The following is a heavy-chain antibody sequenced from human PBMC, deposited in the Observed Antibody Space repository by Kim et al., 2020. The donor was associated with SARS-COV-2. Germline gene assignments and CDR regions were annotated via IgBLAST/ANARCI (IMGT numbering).Heavy chain of an antibody. CDR2: ISYDGSNK. CDR3: ARDLPNYGSGSYFDY. D-gene: IGHD3-10*01. J-gene: IGHJ4*02. Sequence: GGSLRLSCAASGFTFSSYAMHWVRQAPGKGLEWVAVISYDGSNKYYADSVKGRFTISRDNSKNTLYLQMNSLRAEDTAVYYCARDLPNYGSGSYFDYWGQGTLVTVSS. CDR1: GFTFSSYA. V-gene: IGHV3-30*04.